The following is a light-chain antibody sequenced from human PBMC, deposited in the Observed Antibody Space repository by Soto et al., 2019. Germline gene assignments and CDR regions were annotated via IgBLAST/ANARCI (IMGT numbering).Light chain of an antibody. Sequence: EIVLTQSPATLSVSLGERATLSCRTSQSVSGTVAWYQQKPGQPPRLLIFDTSTRATGIPARFSGGGSGTEFTLTISSLQSEDFAVYYCQHPETFGGGTKVEIK. CDR1: QSVSGT. V-gene: IGKV3-15*01. CDR2: DTS. CDR3: QHPET. J-gene: IGKJ4*01.